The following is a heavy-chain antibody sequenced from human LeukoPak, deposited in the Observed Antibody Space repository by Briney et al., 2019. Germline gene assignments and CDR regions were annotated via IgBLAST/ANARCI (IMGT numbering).Heavy chain of an antibody. V-gene: IGHV3-43*01. D-gene: IGHD3-22*01. J-gene: IGHJ1*01. CDR1: GFSFDEYT. Sequence: GGSLRLSCAASGFSFDEYTLHWARQAPGKGLEWVSLISWDCGSRGYADSVKGRFTISRDNSKNSLYLQMNSLRTEDTALYYCAKDLDSSGYRFYFRHWGQGTLVTVSS. CDR3: AKDLDSSGYRFYFRH. CDR2: ISWDCGSR.